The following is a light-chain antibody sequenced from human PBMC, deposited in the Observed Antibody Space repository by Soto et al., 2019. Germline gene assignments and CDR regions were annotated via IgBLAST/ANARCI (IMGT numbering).Light chain of an antibody. Sequence: DIQMTQSPSSLSASVRDRVTITCRASQSISSYLNWYQQKPGKAPKLLIYAASSLQSGVPSRFSGSGSGTDFTLTISSLQPEDFATYYCQQLNSYPLTFGGGTKVDI. V-gene: IGKV1-39*01. J-gene: IGKJ4*02. CDR3: QQLNSYPLT. CDR1: QSISSY. CDR2: AAS.